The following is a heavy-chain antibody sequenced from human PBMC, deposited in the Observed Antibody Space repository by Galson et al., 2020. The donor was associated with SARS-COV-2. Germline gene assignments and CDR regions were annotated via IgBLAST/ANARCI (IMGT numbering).Heavy chain of an antibody. J-gene: IGHJ4*02. Sequence: GESLKISCAASGFTFSSYSLNWVRQAPGKGLEWVSSISSSSSYIYYADSVKGRFTISRDNAKHSLYLQMNSLRAEDTAVYYCAREKDLATIFGVVSILYYWGQGTLGAVSS. CDR2: ISSSSSYI. V-gene: IGHV3-21*01. CDR3: AREKDLATIFGVVSILYY. D-gene: IGHD3-3*01. CDR1: GFTFSSYS.